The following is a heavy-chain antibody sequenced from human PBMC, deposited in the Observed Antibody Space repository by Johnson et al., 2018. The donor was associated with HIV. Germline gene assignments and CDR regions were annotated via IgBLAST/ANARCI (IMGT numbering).Heavy chain of an antibody. D-gene: IGHD5-24*01. J-gene: IGHJ3*02. CDR1: GFTFSSYW. V-gene: IGHV3-74*02. CDR2: INTDGSST. CDR3: GRATNPRMATITDDAFDI. Sequence: VQLVESGGGVVQPGRSLRLSCAASGFTFSSYWMHWVRQAPGKGLVWVSHINTDGSSTSYADSVKGRFTVSRDNAKNTLFVQMNSLRAEDTAVYYCGRATNPRMATITDDAFDIWGQGTMVTVSS.